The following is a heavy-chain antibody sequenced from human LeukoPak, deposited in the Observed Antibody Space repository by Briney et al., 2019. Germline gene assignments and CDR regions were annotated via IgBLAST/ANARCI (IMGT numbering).Heavy chain of an antibody. CDR1: GVSVTTSGYY. CDR2: ISYSGIT. D-gene: IGHD2-2*01. V-gene: IGHV4-39*01. CDR3: ARHNDYASLMDV. Sequence: SETLSLTCTVFGVSVTTSGYYGAWIRQPPGRGLEWIGSISYSGITYYKPSLGGRVTISGDTAKNQFSLQLSSVTAADTAVYYCARHNDYASLMDVWGQGTTVTVSS. J-gene: IGHJ6*02.